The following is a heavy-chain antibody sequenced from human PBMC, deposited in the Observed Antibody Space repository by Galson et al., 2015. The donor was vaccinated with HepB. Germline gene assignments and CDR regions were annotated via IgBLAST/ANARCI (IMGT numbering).Heavy chain of an antibody. CDR1: GFIFSGYA. Sequence: SLRLSCAGSGFIFSGYAMNWVRQAPGKGLEWVAAISRTRSYIYYADSVKGRFTISRDNAKDSVYLQINSLRADDTAVYYCGRDERRCGSSILSCYPSDYWGRGTLVTVSS. D-gene: IGHD2-2*01. CDR3: GRDERRCGSSILSCYPSDY. CDR2: ISRTRSYI. V-gene: IGHV3-21*01. J-gene: IGHJ4*02.